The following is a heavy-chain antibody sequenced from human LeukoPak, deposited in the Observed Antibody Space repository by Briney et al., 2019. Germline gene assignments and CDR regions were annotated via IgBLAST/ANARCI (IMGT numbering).Heavy chain of an antibody. CDR1: GFTFSNAW. CDR3: TTDRPIQNDIVATSDYFDY. D-gene: IGHD5-12*01. J-gene: IGHJ4*02. V-gene: IGHV3-15*01. Sequence: PGGSLRLSCAASGFTFSNAWMSWVRQAPGKGLEWVGRIKSKTDGGTTDYAAPVKGRFTISRDDSKNTLYLQMNSLKTEDTAVYYCTTDRPIQNDIVATSDYFDYWGQGTLVTVSS. CDR2: IKSKTDGGTT.